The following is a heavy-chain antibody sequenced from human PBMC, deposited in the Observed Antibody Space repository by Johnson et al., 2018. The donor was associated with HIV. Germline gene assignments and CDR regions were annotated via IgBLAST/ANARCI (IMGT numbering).Heavy chain of an antibody. V-gene: IGHV3-11*01. Sequence: QVQLVESGGGLVKPGGSLRLSCAASGFTFSDCYMSWLRQAPGKGLEWVSYISSSGLTIYYADSVKGRFTISRDNAKNSLYLQMNSLKTEDTAVYYCTLVGLEGSDAFDIWGQGTMVTVSS. J-gene: IGHJ3*02. CDR2: ISSSGLTI. D-gene: IGHD2-21*01. CDR1: GFTFSDCY. CDR3: TLVGLEGSDAFDI.